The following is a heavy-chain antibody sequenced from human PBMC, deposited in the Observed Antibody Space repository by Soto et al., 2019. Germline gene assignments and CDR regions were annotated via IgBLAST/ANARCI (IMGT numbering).Heavy chain of an antibody. CDR2: ISGIGGST. Sequence: GGSPRLSCAASGFTFSSYAMTWVRQAPGKGLEWVSAISGIGGSTYYADSVKGRFTISRDNSKNTLYLQMNSLRAEDTALYYCAKGIASRRVNWFDPWGQGTLVTVSS. J-gene: IGHJ5*02. D-gene: IGHD6-6*01. CDR1: GFTFSSYA. CDR3: AKGIASRRVNWFDP. V-gene: IGHV3-23*01.